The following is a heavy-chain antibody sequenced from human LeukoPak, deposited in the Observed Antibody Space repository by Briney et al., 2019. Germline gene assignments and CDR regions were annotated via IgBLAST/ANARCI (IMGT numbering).Heavy chain of an antibody. J-gene: IGHJ4*02. V-gene: IGHV1-46*01. CDR2: INPSGGST. D-gene: IGHD3-9*01. CDR1: GYTLTELS. CDR3: ARDEPYYNILTGYSGFDY. Sequence: GASVKVSCKVSGYTLTELSMHWVRQAPGQGLEWMGIINPSGGSTSYAQKFQGRVTMTTDTSASTAYMELRSLRSDDTAVYYCARDEPYYNILTGYSGFDYWGQGTLVTVSS.